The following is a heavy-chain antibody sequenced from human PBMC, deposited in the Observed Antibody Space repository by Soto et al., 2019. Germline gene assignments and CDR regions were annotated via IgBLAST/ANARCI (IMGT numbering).Heavy chain of an antibody. J-gene: IGHJ5*02. V-gene: IGHV3-66*01. Sequence: ESGGGLVQPGGSLRLSCAASGFTVSTNYMSWVRQAPGKGLEWVSIIYSGGNTYYADSMRARFTVSRDNSKNTLYLQMNSLRAEDTAVYYCARGPLYARFDPWGQGTLVTVSS. CDR1: GFTVSTNY. D-gene: IGHD3-16*01. CDR3: ARGPLYARFDP. CDR2: IYSGGNT.